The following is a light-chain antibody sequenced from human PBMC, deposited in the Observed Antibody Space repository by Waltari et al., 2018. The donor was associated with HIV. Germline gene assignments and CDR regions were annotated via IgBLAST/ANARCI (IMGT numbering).Light chain of an antibody. V-gene: IGLV10-54*01. Sequence: QAGLTQPPSVSKGLRQTATLTCSGKSNNVGNQGAAWLQQHQGHPPKLLFYRNNNRPSGISERLSASRSGNTASLIITGLQPEDEAYYYCSAWDSSLSAWVFGGGTKLTVL. CDR1: SNNVGNQG. CDR2: RNN. J-gene: IGLJ3*02. CDR3: SAWDSSLSAWV.